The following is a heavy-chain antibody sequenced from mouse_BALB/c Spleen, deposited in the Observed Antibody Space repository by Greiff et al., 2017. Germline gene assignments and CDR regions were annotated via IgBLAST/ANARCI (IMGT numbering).Heavy chain of an antibody. V-gene: IGHV1-4*02. CDR3: ASSPLLRLDY. J-gene: IGHJ2*01. CDR2: INPSSGYT. Sequence: VQLQQSAAELARPGASVKMSCKASGYTFTSYTMHWVKQRPGQGLEWIGYINPSSGYTEYNQKFKDKTTLTADNSSSTAYMQLSSLTSEDSAVYYCASSPLLRLDYWGQGTTLTVSS. CDR1: GYTFTSYT. D-gene: IGHD1-1*01.